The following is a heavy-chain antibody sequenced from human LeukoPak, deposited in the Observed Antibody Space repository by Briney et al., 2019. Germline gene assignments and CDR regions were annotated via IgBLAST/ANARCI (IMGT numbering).Heavy chain of an antibody. CDR3: TRYLSGGFDS. V-gene: IGHV3-74*01. CDR2: INTDGSTT. Sequence: GVSLRLSCVGSRFTFSSYWMLWVRQAPGQGLVWVSRINTDGSTTSYADSVKGGFTFSRHNAKNTLYLQMNSVRAEDTAVYYCTRYLSGGFDSWGQGTLVTVS. CDR1: RFTFSSYW. J-gene: IGHJ4*02. D-gene: IGHD2-15*01.